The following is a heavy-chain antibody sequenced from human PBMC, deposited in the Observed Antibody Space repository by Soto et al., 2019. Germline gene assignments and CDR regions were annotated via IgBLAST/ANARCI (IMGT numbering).Heavy chain of an antibody. V-gene: IGHV4-59*01. J-gene: IGHJ4*02. Sequence: SETLSLTCTVSGGSISSYYWSWIRQPPGKGLEWIGYIHYSGSANYNPSLMSRVTISVDSSKNQFSLKLSSVTAADTAVYYCARDQNGGPHFDYWGQGTLVTVSS. CDR1: GGSISSYY. CDR3: ARDQNGGPHFDY. CDR2: IHYSGSA. D-gene: IGHD3-16*01.